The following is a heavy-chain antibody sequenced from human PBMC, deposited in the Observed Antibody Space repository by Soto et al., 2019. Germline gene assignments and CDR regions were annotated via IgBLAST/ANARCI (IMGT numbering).Heavy chain of an antibody. V-gene: IGHV3-30*03. CDR1: GFSFSNYG. D-gene: IGHD6-19*01. CDR3: AGGWYFFDY. CDR2: ISFDGSNK. J-gene: IGHJ4*02. Sequence: QVQLVESGGGVVQPGRSLRLSCAASGFSFSNYGMHWARQAPGKGPEWVAGISFDGSNKYHADSVKGRFTISRDNSKNTLYLQINSLRTEDTAVYYCAGGWYFFDYCGQGTLVTVSS.